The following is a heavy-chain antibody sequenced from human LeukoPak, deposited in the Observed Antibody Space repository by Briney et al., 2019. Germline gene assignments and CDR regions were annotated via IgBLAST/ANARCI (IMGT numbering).Heavy chain of an antibody. Sequence: AGGSLRLSCAASGFTFSSYGMHWVRQAPGKGLEWVAVIWYDGSNKYYADSVKGRFTISRDNSKNTLSLQLRSLRAEDTAVYYCAKDLSYTSGASDHWGQGTLVTVSS. CDR1: GFTFSSYG. V-gene: IGHV3-33*03. D-gene: IGHD6-19*01. J-gene: IGHJ4*02. CDR3: AKDLSYTSGASDH. CDR2: IWYDGSNK.